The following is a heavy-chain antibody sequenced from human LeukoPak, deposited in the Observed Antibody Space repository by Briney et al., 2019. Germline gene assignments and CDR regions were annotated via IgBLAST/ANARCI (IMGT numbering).Heavy chain of an antibody. D-gene: IGHD3-9*01. CDR2: INHSGST. V-gene: IGHV4-34*01. Sequence: SETLSLTCAVYGGSFSGYYWSWIRQPPGKGLEWIGEINHSGSTNYNPSLKSRVTISVDRSKNQFSLKLSSVTAADTAVYYCARVAEGYDILTGYYYYYGMDVWGQGTTVTVSS. CDR3: ARVAEGYDILTGYYYYYGMDV. J-gene: IGHJ6*02. CDR1: GGSFSGYY.